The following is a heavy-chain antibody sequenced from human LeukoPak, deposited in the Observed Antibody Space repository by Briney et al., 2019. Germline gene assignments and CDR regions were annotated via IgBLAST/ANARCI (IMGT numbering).Heavy chain of an antibody. Sequence: SETLSLTCAVYGGSFSGYYWSWIRQPPGKGLEWIGEINHSGSTNYNPSLKSRVTISVDTSKNQFSLKLSSVTAADTAVYYCARAAGGAARQXXXDFDYWGQGTLVTVSS. CDR3: ARAAGGAARQXXXDFDY. V-gene: IGHV4-34*01. J-gene: IGHJ4*02. CDR2: INHSGST. D-gene: IGHD6-6*01. CDR1: GGSFSGYY.